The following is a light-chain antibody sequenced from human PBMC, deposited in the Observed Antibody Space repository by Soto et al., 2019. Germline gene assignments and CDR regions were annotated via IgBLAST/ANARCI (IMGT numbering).Light chain of an antibody. CDR2: EVA. Sequence: QSVLTQPASVSGSPGQSITISCPRTNSDLGSFNFVSWYQQHPGKAPKVMIYEVAKRPSGISDRFSGSKSGNTASLTISGLQVEDEADYYCCSDAGTSSYLFGTGTKVTVL. J-gene: IGLJ1*01. V-gene: IGLV2-23*02. CDR1: NSDLGSFNF. CDR3: CSDAGTSSYL.